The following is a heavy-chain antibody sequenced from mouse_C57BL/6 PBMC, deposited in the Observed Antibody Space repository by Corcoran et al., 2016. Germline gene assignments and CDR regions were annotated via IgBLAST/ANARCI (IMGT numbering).Heavy chain of an antibody. D-gene: IGHD1-1*01. V-gene: IGHV1-26*01. CDR2: IKPNNGGT. Sequence: EVQLQQSGPELAKPGASVKISCKASGYTFTDSYMNWVKQIHGKRLEWTGDIKPNNGGTSYNQKFKGKATLTVDKSSSTAYMELRSLTSEDSAVYYCAREYYGSSYWYFDVWGTGTTVTVSS. CDR3: AREYYGSSYWYFDV. J-gene: IGHJ1*03. CDR1: GYTFTDSY.